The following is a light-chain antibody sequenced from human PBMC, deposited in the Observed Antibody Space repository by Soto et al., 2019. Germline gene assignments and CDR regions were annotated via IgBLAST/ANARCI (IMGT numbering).Light chain of an antibody. CDR1: QSVSSNF. J-gene: IGKJ5*01. CDR2: AAS. V-gene: IGKV3-20*01. Sequence: EIVLTQSPGTLSLSPGERATLSCRASQSVSSNFLAWYQQKPGQAPRLLIYAASSRATGIPDRFSGSGSGTDFTLTISRLEPEDLAVYYCQQYGSSPITFGHGTRLEIK. CDR3: QQYGSSPIT.